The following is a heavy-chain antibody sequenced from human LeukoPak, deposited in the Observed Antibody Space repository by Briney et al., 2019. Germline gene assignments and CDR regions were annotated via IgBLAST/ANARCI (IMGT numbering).Heavy chain of an antibody. V-gene: IGHV3-53*01. D-gene: IGHD3-10*01. CDR2: IYIGGST. Sequence: GGSLRLSCAASGFTVSSDYMTWVTQAPGQRLEWVSVIYIGGSTYYADSVKGRFTISRDNSKNTVYLEMNNVRAEDMAVYYCARAVNSPFVRETFYPYYLDSWGQGALVTVSS. CDR1: GFTVSSDY. J-gene: IGHJ4*02. CDR3: ARAVNSPFVRETFYPYYLDS.